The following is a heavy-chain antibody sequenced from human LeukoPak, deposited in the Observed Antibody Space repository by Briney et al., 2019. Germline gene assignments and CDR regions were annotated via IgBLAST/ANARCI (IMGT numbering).Heavy chain of an antibody. CDR3: VGGGNYGQFDY. CDR2: IYYSGST. J-gene: IGHJ4*02. D-gene: IGHD3-10*01. V-gene: IGHV4-59*01. CDR1: GGAISSYY. Sequence: PSETLSLTCSVSGGAISSYYWSWIRQPPGEGLEWIGYIYYSGSTNYNPSLQSRVTMSVDTSKRQFSLKLSSVTAADTAVYYCVGGGNYGQFDYWGQGTLVTVSS.